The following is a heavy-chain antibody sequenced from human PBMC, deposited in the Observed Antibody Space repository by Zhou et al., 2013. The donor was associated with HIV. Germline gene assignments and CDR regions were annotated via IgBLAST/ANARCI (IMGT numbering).Heavy chain of an antibody. CDR2: IIPIFGTA. D-gene: IGHD2-15*01. J-gene: IGHJ6*02. Sequence: QVQLVQSGAEVKKPGSSVKVSCKASGGTFSSYAISWVRQAPGQGLEWMGRIIPIFGTANYAQKFQGRVTITADESTSTAYMELSSLRSEDTAVYYCAREYCSGGSCYDTYYYGMDVWGQGTTVTVSS. CDR1: GGTFSSYA. V-gene: IGHV1-69*13. CDR3: AREYCSGGSCYDTYYYGMDV.